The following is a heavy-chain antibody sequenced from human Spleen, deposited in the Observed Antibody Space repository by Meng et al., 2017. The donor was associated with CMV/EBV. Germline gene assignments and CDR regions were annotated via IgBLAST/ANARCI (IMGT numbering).Heavy chain of an antibody. Sequence: SYWMHWVRQAPGKGLVWVSRINSDGSSTSYADSVKGRFTISRDNAKNTLYLQMNSLRAEDTAVYYCARDQCCYTPAYYYYYYGMDVWGQGTTVTVSS. CDR3: ARDQCCYTPAYYYYYYGMDV. CDR2: INSDGSST. CDR1: SYW. J-gene: IGHJ6*02. D-gene: IGHD2-2*02. V-gene: IGHV3-74*01.